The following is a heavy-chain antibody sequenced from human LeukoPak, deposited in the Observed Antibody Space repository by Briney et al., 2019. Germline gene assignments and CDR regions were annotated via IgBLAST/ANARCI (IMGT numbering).Heavy chain of an antibody. J-gene: IGHJ4*02. Sequence: GGSLRLFCAASGFTLSNYWMSWVRQAPGKGLEWVANIKEDGSEKYYVDSVKGRFTISRDNAKNSLYLQMNSLRAEDTAVYYCAGGYDWGQGTLVTVSS. D-gene: IGHD5-12*01. CDR3: AGGYD. CDR1: GFTLSNYW. V-gene: IGHV3-7*04. CDR2: IKEDGSEK.